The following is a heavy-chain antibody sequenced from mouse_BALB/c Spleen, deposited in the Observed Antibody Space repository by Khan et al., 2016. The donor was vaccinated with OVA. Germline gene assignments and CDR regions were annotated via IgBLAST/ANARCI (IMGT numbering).Heavy chain of an antibody. CDR3: AKLRVFYFDA. J-gene: IGHJ2*01. CDR1: GFSLTSDG. CDR2: IWGDGST. V-gene: IGHV2-3*01. Sequence: VQLKQSGPGLVAPSQSLSITCTVSGFSLTSDGVSWVRQPPGKGLEWLGVIWGDGSTNYHSDLRSRLSIRKDNSKSQVFLQLDSLQTDDTATYYCAKLRVFYFDAWGQGTTLTVSS.